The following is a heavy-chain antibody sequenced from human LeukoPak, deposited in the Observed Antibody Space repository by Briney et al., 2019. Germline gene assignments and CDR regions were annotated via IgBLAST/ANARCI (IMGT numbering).Heavy chain of an antibody. D-gene: IGHD1-26*01. V-gene: IGHV1-69*06. CDR3: ARTISGRIVGATQYYFDY. CDR1: GGTFSSYA. J-gene: IGHJ4*02. CDR2: IIPIFGTA. Sequence: SVKVSCKASGGTFSSYAISWVRQAPGQGLEWMGGIIPIFGTANYAQKFQGRVTITADKSTSTAYMELSSLRSEDTAVYYCARTISGRIVGATQYYFDYWGQGTLVTVSS.